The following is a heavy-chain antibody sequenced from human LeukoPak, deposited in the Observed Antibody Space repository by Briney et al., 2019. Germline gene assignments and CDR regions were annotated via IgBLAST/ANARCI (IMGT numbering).Heavy chain of an antibody. D-gene: IGHD6-19*01. CDR1: GFTFSSYG. V-gene: IGHV3-30*18. CDR3: AKALSSGFDY. Sequence: PGRSLRLSCAASGFTFSSYGMHWVRQAPGKGLEWVAVISYDGSNKYYADSVKGRFTISRDNSKNTLYLQMNSLGAEDTAVYYCAKALSSGFDYWGQGTLVTVSS. CDR2: ISYDGSNK. J-gene: IGHJ4*02.